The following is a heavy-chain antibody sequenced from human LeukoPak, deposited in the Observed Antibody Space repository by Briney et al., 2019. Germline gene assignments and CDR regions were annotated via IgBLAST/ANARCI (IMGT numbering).Heavy chain of an antibody. Sequence: GGSLRLSCAASGFDFSIYRMNWVRQAPGKGLEWVSYIHLSGTPTHYAEVVKGRFSISRDNAKNSLYPQMNSLRAEDTAVYYCASPLAAATEGSWFDPWGQGTLVTVSS. J-gene: IGHJ5*02. D-gene: IGHD6-13*01. V-gene: IGHV3-48*04. CDR2: IHLSGTPT. CDR1: GFDFSIYR. CDR3: ASPLAAATEGSWFDP.